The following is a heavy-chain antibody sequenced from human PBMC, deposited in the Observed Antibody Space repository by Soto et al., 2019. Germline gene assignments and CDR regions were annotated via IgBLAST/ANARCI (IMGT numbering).Heavy chain of an antibody. CDR1: GGSISSGFAY. V-gene: IGHV4-31*03. J-gene: IGHJ4*02. D-gene: IGHD6-25*01. CDR3: AKGEAEGPGYDD. CDR2: IYYSGST. Sequence: QVQLQESGPGLVKPSQTLSLTCTVSGGSISSGFAYWSWIRQRPGKGLEWIGNIYYSGSTYYNPSLKGRVAISVDPSKNHFSLNLRSVTAADTAIYFCAKGEAEGPGYDDWGQGTLVTVSS.